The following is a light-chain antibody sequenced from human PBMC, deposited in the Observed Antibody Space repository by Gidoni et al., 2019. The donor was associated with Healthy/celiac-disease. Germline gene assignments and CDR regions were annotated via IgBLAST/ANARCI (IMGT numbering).Light chain of an antibody. V-gene: IGKV1-5*03. CDR3: QQYNSWVT. J-gene: IGKJ1*01. CDR2: KAS. CDR1: QSISSW. Sequence: DIQMTQSPSTLSAPVGDRVTITCRASQSISSWLAWYQQKPGKAPKLLIYKASSLESGVPSRFSGSGSGTEFTLTISSLQPDDFATYYCQQYNSWVTFGQGTKVEIQ.